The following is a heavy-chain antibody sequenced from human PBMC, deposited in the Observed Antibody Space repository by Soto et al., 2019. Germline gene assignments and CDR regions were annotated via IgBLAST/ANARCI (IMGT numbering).Heavy chain of an antibody. Sequence: PGGSLRLSCAASGFTFITYAMSWVRQAPGKGLEWVSSISNSGDRTYYADSVRGRFTISRDNSKNTLYLQLNSLRAEDTAIYYCARDIFLWYFDLWGRGTLVIVSS. V-gene: IGHV3-23*01. CDR2: ISNSGDRT. J-gene: IGHJ2*01. CDR1: GFTFITYA. CDR3: ARDIFLWYFDL.